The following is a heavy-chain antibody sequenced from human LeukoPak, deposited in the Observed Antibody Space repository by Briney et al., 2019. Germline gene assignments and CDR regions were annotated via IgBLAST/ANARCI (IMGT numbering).Heavy chain of an antibody. V-gene: IGHV3-7*01. D-gene: IGHD6-6*01. CDR2: INQDGSVT. CDR1: GFTFSRYW. J-gene: IGHJ4*02. Sequence: GGSLRLSCAASGFTFSRYWMSWVRQAPGKGVQWMANINQDGSVTYYVDSVRGRFTISRDNAKNSVYLQVHSLRDEDSAVFYCARIGYSSWSGDYWGQEPVDRVSS. CDR3: ARIGYSSWSGDY.